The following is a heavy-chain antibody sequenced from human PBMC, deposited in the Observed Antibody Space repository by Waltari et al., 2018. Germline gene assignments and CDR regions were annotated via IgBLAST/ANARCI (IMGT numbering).Heavy chain of an antibody. J-gene: IGHJ6*02. CDR1: GYTHQSFT. Sequence: QVHFVQSGADVKKPGAAVRISCTIFGYTHQSFTNNWVRQAPGQSLEWMGWINTASGKTQYSEKFQGRVTLTTDTTATTAFLDVSGLRTEDTAVYYCARSSASFGHYYYVGMDVWGQGTSVTVSS. D-gene: IGHD3-3*01. CDR3: ARSSASFGHYYYVGMDV. CDR2: INTASGKT. V-gene: IGHV1-3*04.